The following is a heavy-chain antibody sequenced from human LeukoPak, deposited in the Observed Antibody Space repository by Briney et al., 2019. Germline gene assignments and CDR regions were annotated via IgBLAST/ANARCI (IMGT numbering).Heavy chain of an antibody. J-gene: IGHJ6*03. CDR1: GGSFSGFY. D-gene: IGHD3-10*01. CDR2: IYTSGST. V-gene: IGHV4-4*07. CDR3: ARELVRGAPDYYYMDV. Sequence: SETLSLTCAVYGGSFSGFYWSWIRQPAGKGLEWIGRIYTSGSTNYNPSLKSRVTMSVDTSKNQFSLKLSSVTAAATAVYYCARELVRGAPDYYYMDVWGKGATVTVSS.